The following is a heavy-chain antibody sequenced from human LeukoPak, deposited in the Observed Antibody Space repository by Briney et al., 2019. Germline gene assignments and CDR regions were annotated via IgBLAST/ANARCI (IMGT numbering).Heavy chain of an antibody. D-gene: IGHD1-26*01. CDR3: ARGSGSYSEYYYGMDV. V-gene: IGHV4-4*07. J-gene: IGHJ6*02. CDR2: IYTSGST. Sequence: SETLSLTCTVSGGSISSYYWSWIRQPAGKGLEWIGRIYTSGSTNYNPSLKSRVTMSVDTSKNQFSLNLTSVTAADTAIYYCARGSGSYSEYYYGMDVWGQGTSVTVSS. CDR1: GGSISSYY.